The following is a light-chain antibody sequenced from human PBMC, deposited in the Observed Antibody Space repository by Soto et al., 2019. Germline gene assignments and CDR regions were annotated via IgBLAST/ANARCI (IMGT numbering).Light chain of an antibody. CDR1: SSDVGSYNL. CDR3: CSYAGSSIVV. Sequence: QSVLTQPASVSGSPGQSITISCTGTSSDVGSYNLVSWYQQHPGKAPKLMIYEGSKRPSGVSNRFSGSKSGNTASLTISGLQAEDEADYYCCSYAGSSIVVFGGGTQLTV. V-gene: IGLV2-23*01. J-gene: IGLJ2*01. CDR2: EGS.